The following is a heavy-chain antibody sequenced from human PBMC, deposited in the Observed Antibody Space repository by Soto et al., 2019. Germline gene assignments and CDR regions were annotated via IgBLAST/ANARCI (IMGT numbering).Heavy chain of an antibody. D-gene: IGHD6-19*01. CDR2: IYSGGST. CDR3: AIGPGIAVAGDAFDI. V-gene: IGHV3-53*01. J-gene: IGHJ3*02. Sequence: GGSLRLSCAASGFTVSSNYMSWVRQAPGKGLEWVSVIYSGGSTYYADSVKGRFTISRDNSKNTLYLQMNSLRAEDTAVYYCAIGPGIAVAGDAFDIWGQGTMVTVSS. CDR1: GFTVSSNY.